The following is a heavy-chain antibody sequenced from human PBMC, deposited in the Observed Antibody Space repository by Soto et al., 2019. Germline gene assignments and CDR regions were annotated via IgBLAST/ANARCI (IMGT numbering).Heavy chain of an antibody. J-gene: IGHJ6*02. V-gene: IGHV1-3*01. CDR2: INAGNGNT. Sequence: GASVKVSCKASGYIFTSYAMHWVRQAPGQRLEWMGCINAGNGNTKNSQKFQGRVTITRDTSASTAYMELSSLRSEDTAVYYCARDKWGGGLLWFGEDYGMDVWGQGTTVTVSS. D-gene: IGHD3-10*01. CDR1: GYIFTSYA. CDR3: ARDKWGGGLLWFGEDYGMDV.